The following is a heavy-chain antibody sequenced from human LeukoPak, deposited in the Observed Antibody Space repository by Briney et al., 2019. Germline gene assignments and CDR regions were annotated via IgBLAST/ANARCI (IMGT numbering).Heavy chain of an antibody. D-gene: IGHD1-1*01. CDR2: ISAYNGNT. V-gene: IGHV1-18*01. J-gene: IGHJ4*02. CDR3: ARDNSNWYGTREFAY. Sequence: ASVKVSCKASGYTLTSYGISWVRQAPRQGLEWMGWISAYNGNTNYAQKLQGRVTMTTDTSTSTAYMELRSLRSDDTAVYYCARDNSNWYGTREFAYWGPGTLVTVSS. CDR1: GYTLTSYG.